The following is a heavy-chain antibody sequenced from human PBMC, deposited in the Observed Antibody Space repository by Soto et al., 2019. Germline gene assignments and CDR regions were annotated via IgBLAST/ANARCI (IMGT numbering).Heavy chain of an antibody. J-gene: IGHJ6*02. D-gene: IGHD6-19*01. V-gene: IGHV1-18*01. Sequence: QVHLVQSRAEVKKPGASVEVSCKVSGNTLNSYGISWVRQAPGQGLEWMGWISAYNGDTNYAQNLQDRVTMTTDTTTSTAYMELRSLRSDDTAVYYCARAGDAPYYGMDVRGQGTTITVSS. CDR3: ARAGDAPYYGMDV. CDR2: ISAYNGDT. CDR1: GNTLNSYG.